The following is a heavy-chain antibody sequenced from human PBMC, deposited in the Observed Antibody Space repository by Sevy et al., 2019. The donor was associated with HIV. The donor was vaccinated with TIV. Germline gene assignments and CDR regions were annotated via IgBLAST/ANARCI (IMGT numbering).Heavy chain of an antibody. J-gene: IGHJ6*02. Sequence: GSLRLSCAVSGIIFTTSGMHWVRQAPGKGLEWVAVISYDGRNKFYGDSVKGRFTISRNNSKNILYVQMNSLRAEDTAVYYCAKDFTGYNGMDVWGQGTMVTVSS. CDR3: AKDFTGYNGMDV. D-gene: IGHD3-9*01. CDR2: ISYDGRNK. CDR1: GIIFTTSG. V-gene: IGHV3-30*18.